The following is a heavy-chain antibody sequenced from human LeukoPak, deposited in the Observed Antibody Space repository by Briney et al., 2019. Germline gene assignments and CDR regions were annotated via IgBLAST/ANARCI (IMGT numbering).Heavy chain of an antibody. J-gene: IGHJ4*02. CDR2: ISDDGVYT. D-gene: IGHD5-24*01. CDR1: GFTFSTYA. Sequence: GGSLRLSCAASGFTFSTYAMSWVRQAPGKGLEWVSIISDDGVYTYYAESVEGRFTISRDNSKNTLYLHMNSPRAEDTAVYYCAKGTPRDGYNSGYFDYWGQGTLVTVSS. V-gene: IGHV3-23*01. CDR3: AKGTPRDGYNSGYFDY.